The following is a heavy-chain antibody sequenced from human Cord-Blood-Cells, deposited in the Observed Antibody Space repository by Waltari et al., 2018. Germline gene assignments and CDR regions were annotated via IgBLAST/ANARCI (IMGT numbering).Heavy chain of an antibody. D-gene: IGHD2-15*01. CDR2: IWYEGSNK. J-gene: IGHJ4*02. Sequence: QVQLVESGGGVVQPGRSLRLSCAASGFTFSSYGMHWVRQAPGKGLEWVEVIWYEGSNKYYAASVKGRFTISRDNSKNTLYLQMNSLRAEDTAVYYCAREGWYGGDYWGQGTLVTVSS. CDR1: GFTFSSYG. V-gene: IGHV3-33*01. CDR3: AREGWYGGDY.